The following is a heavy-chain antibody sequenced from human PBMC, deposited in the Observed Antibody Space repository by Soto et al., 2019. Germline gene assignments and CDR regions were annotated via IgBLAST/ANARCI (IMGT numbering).Heavy chain of an antibody. CDR1: GFTFSSYG. Sequence: PGGSLRLSCAASGFTFSSYGMHWVRQAPGKGLEWVAVISYDGSNKYYADSVKGRFTISRDNSKNTLYLQMNSLRAEDTAVYYCAKERRTYYYYYGMDVWAKGPRSPSP. V-gene: IGHV3-30*18. J-gene: IGHJ6*02. CDR3: AKERRTYYYYYGMDV. CDR2: ISYDGSNK.